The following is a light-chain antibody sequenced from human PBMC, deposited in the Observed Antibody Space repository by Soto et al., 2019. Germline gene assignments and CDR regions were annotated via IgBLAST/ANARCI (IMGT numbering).Light chain of an antibody. CDR2: GAS. J-gene: IGKJ1*01. V-gene: IGKV3-15*01. CDR1: QSVRSN. CDR3: QQYDHWWT. Sequence: EIVMTQSPATLSVSPGEGATLSCRASQSVRSNLAWYQQKPGQDPRLLIYGASTRATGVPARFSGSGSGTEFTLTISSLQSDDFAVYHCQQYDHWWTFGRGTKVEIK.